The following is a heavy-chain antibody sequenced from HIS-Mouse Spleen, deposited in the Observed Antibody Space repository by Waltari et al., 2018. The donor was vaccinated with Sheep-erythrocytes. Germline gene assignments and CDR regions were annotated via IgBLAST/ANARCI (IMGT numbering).Heavy chain of an antibody. CDR2: ISYEGSNK. V-gene: IGHV3-30-3*01. J-gene: IGHJ1*01. CDR1: GFTFSSYA. CDR3: ARGAYSSSWYPFQH. Sequence: QVQLVESGGGVVQPGRSLRLSCAASGFTFSSYAMHWVRQAPGKGVELVAVISYEGSNKYYADSVKCRFTISRDNSKNTLYLQMNSLRAEDTAVYYCARGAYSSSWYPFQHWGQGTLVTVSS. D-gene: IGHD6-13*01.